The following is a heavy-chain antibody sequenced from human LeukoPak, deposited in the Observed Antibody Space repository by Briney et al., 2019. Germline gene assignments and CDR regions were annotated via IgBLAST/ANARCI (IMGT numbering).Heavy chain of an antibody. CDR3: ATEDSSPFDY. CDR2: ISSSSSYI. J-gene: IGHJ4*02. V-gene: IGHV3-21*01. D-gene: IGHD6-19*01. CDR1: GFTFSSYS. Sequence: PGGSLRLSCAASGFTFSSYSMNWVRQAPGKGLEWVSSISSSSSYIYYADSVKGRFTISRDNAKNSPYLQMNSLRAEDTAVYYCATEDSSPFDYWGQGTLVTVSS.